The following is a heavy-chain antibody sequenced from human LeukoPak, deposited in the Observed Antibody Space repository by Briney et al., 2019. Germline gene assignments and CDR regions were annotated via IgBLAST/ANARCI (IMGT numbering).Heavy chain of an antibody. J-gene: IGHJ6*02. CDR2: INHNGNVN. D-gene: IGHD3-16*01. V-gene: IGHV3-7*03. CDR3: ARGGGLDV. Sequence: GGSLRLSCVASGFPFSSYWMNWGRQAPGKGLEWVASINHNGNVNYYVDSVKGRFTISRDNAKNSLYLQMSNLRAEDTAVYFCARGGGLDVWGQGATATVSS. CDR1: GFPFSSYW.